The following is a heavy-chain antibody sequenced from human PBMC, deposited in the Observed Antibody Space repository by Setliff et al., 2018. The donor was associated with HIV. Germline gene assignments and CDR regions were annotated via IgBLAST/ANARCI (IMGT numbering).Heavy chain of an antibody. CDR2: LNPNGGST. D-gene: IGHD3-16*02. V-gene: IGHV1-46*01. Sequence: ASVKVSCKTSGYAFTYYYIHWVRQAPGQGLEWLGTLNPNGGSTTYAQKFQGRVTMTRDTSTSTVYLELRSLRSEDTAVYYCARVQTVIPPSFDHWGQGTLVTVSS. J-gene: IGHJ4*02. CDR1: GYAFTYYY. CDR3: ARVQTVIPPSFDH.